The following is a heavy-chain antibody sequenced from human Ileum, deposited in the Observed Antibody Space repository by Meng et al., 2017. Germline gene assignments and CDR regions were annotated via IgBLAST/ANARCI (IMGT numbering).Heavy chain of an antibody. CDR1: GFSFSRYG. CDR2: IWYDGSNA. J-gene: IGHJ3*01. Sequence: SLKISCAASGFSFSRYGMHWVRQAPGKGLEWVAVIWYDGSNAHYTDSVKGRFTISRDTSKQTLYLQMNSQRAEDTAVYYCAKGTVAGAMDSFDLWGQGTMVTVSS. D-gene: IGHD6-19*01. V-gene: IGHV3-33*03. CDR3: AKGTVAGAMDSFDL.